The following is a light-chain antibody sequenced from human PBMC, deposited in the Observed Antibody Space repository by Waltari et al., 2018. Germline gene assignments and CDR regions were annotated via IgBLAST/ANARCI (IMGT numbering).Light chain of an antibody. V-gene: IGKV1-5*03. CDR1: QTISSW. Sequence: QMTQSPSTLSASVGDRVTISCRASQTISSWLAWYQQKPGKAPMLLIYKASTLESGVSSRFSGSGAGTDFTLTINSLQPNDSATYYCQQFHLYPLTFGGGTKVEIK. CDR3: QQFHLYPLT. CDR2: KAS. J-gene: IGKJ4*01.